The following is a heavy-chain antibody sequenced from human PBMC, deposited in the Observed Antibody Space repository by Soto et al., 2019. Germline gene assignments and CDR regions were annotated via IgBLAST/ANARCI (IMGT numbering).Heavy chain of an antibody. V-gene: IGHV3-7*01. CDR2: IKGDGSEK. CDR3: GRDEVRNGVGV. CDR1: GFTFSNFW. Sequence: EVRVVESGGGLVQPGGSLRLSCVASGFTFSNFWMSWVRQAPGKGLEWVANIKGDGSEKRYVNSVKGRLTISRDNAKNSVYLQMNILRDEATALYYCGRDEVRNGVGVWGQGTTVTVSS. J-gene: IGHJ6*02.